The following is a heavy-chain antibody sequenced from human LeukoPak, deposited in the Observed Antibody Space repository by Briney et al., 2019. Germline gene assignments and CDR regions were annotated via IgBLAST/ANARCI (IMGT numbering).Heavy chain of an antibody. J-gene: IGHJ3*02. D-gene: IGHD3-10*02. CDR3: ARAQTMFWEFDGFDI. CDR1: GFTFSSYS. V-gene: IGHV3-69-1*01. CDR2: MTRSSAI. Sequence: KTGGSLRLSCAASGFTFSSYSMNWVRQAPGKGLEWVATMTRSSAIFYADSVKGRFTISRDNARNSVYLQMNSLRDDDTAVYSCARAQTMFWEFDGFDIWGRGTKVTVSS.